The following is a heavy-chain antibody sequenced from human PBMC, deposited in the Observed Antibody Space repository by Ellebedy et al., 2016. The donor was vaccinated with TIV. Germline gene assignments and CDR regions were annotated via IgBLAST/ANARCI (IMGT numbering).Heavy chain of an antibody. V-gene: IGHV3-21*01. J-gene: IGHJ4*02. CDR3: ARELAAAGFFDY. D-gene: IGHD6-13*01. Sequence: PGGSLRLSCAASGFTFSSYSMNWVRQAPGKGLEWVSSISSSNHYINYADSVKGRFTITRDNAKNSLYLQMNSLRAEDTAVFYCARELAAAGFFDYWGQGTLVTVSS. CDR1: GFTFSSYS. CDR2: ISSSNHYI.